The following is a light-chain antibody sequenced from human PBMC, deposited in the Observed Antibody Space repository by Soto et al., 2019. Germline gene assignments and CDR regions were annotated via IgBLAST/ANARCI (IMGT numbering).Light chain of an antibody. CDR2: EVS. J-gene: IGLJ3*02. Sequence: QSVLTQPASVSGSPGQSITISCTGTSSDVGGYSRVSWSQQHPGKAPKLMIYEVSNRPSGVSDRFSGSKSGNTASLTISGLQPEDEAHYYCTSFTTSNTWVFGGGNKLTVL. CDR1: SSDVGGYSR. V-gene: IGLV2-14*01. CDR3: TSFTTSNTWV.